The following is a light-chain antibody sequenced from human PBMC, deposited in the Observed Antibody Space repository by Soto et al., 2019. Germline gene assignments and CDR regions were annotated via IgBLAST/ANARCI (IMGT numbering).Light chain of an antibody. CDR1: SSNIGGNS. Sequence: QSVLTHPPSVSAAPGQKFTISCSGSSSNIGGNSVSWYQQLPGTAPKLLIYDDNKRPSGIPDRFSGSKSGTSATLGITGFQTGDEADYYCGSWDSSLSAYVFGTGTKVT. V-gene: IGLV1-51*01. CDR3: GSWDSSLSAYV. CDR2: DDN. J-gene: IGLJ1*01.